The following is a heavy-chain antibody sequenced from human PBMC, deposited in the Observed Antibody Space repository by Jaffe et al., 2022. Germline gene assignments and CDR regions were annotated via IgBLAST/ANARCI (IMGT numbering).Heavy chain of an antibody. D-gene: IGHD2-15*01. CDR3: ARDFCSGGSCYDNYYYYYMDV. V-gene: IGHV3-7*01. J-gene: IGHJ6*03. Sequence: EVQLVESGGGLVQPGGSLRLSCAASGFTFSSYWMSWVRQAPGKGLEWVANIKQDGSEKYYVDSVKGRFTISRDNAKNSLYLQMNSLRAEDTAVYYCARDFCSGGSCYDNYYYYYMDVWGKGTTVTVSS. CDR2: IKQDGSEK. CDR1: GFTFSSYW.